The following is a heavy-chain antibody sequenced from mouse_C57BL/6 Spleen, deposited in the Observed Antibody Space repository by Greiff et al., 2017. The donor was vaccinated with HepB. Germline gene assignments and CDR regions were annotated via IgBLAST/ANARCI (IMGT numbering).Heavy chain of an antibody. Sequence: QVQLKESGAELVRPGASVKLSCKASGYTFTDYYINWVKQRPGQGLEWIARIYPGSGNTYYNEKFKGKATLTAEKSSSTAYMQLSSLTSEDSAVYFCASGGYDSWFAYWGQGTLVTVSA. V-gene: IGHV1-76*01. CDR2: IYPGSGNT. CDR1: GYTFTDYY. D-gene: IGHD2-2*01. J-gene: IGHJ3*01. CDR3: ASGGYDSWFAY.